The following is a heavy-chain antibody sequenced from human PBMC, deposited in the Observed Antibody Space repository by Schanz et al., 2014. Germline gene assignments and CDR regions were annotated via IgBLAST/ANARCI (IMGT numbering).Heavy chain of an antibody. CDR2: IKLDGSEK. Sequence: EVQLVESGGGLVQPGGSLRLSCAASGFTFSGYWMSWVRQAPGEGLVWVANIKLDGSEKYYVDSVRGRFTISRDNAKNSLFLQMNSLRAEDTAKYYCARGNYGMDVWGQGTTVTVSS. V-gene: IGHV3-7*03. J-gene: IGHJ6*02. CDR3: ARGNYGMDV. CDR1: GFTFSGYW.